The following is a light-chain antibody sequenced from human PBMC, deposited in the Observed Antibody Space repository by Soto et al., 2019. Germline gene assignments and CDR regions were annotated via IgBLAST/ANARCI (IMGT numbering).Light chain of an antibody. CDR1: QSVSNN. Sequence: EIMMTQSPATLSVSPGESATLSCRASQSVSNNLAWYQHKPGQAPRLLIYYASTRATGIPARFSGSGYGTEFTLTISSLQSEDFALYYCQQYNDWPPITFGQGTRLEIK. CDR3: QQYNDWPPIT. J-gene: IGKJ5*01. CDR2: YAS. V-gene: IGKV3-15*01.